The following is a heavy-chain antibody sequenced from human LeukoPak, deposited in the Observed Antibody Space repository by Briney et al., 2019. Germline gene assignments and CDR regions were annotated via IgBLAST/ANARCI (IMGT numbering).Heavy chain of an antibody. CDR2: FDPEDGET. CDR1: GYTLTELS. CDR3: ATIYCSSTSCYPSAFDI. D-gene: IGHD2-2*01. V-gene: IGHV1-24*01. J-gene: IGHJ3*02. Sequence: ASVKVSCKVSGYTLTELSMHWVRQAPGKGLEWMGGFDPEDGETIYAQKFQGRVTMTEDTSTDTAYMELSSLRSEDTAVYYCATIYCSSTSCYPSAFDIWGQGTMVTVSS.